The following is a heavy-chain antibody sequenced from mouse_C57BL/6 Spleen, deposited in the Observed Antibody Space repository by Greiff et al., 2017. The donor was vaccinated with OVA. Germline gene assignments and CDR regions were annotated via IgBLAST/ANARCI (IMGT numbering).Heavy chain of an antibody. CDR1: GYAFTNYL. Sequence: QVQLKQSGAELVRPGTSVKVSCKASGYAFTNYLIEWVKQRPGQGLEWIGVINPGSGGTNYNEKFKGKATLTADKSSSNAYMQLSNLTSEDSAVYFCAREDYYGSSFFDYWGQGTTLTVSS. CDR3: AREDYYGSSFFDY. D-gene: IGHD1-1*01. J-gene: IGHJ2*01. V-gene: IGHV1-54*01. CDR2: INPGSGGT.